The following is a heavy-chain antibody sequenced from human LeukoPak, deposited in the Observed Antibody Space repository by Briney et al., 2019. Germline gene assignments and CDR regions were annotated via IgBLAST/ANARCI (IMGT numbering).Heavy chain of an antibody. Sequence: SETLSLTCTVSGYSISSGYYWGWIRQPPGKGLEWIGSIYHSGSTYYNPSLKSRVTISVDTSKNQFSLKLSSVTAADTAVYYCAGEDSSGYYYFDYWGQGTLVTVSS. CDR1: GYSISSGYY. J-gene: IGHJ4*02. CDR2: IYHSGST. D-gene: IGHD3-22*01. CDR3: AGEDSSGYYYFDY. V-gene: IGHV4-38-2*02.